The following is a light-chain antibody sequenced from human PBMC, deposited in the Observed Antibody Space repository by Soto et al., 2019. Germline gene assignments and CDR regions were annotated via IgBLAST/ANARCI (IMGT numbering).Light chain of an antibody. CDR2: KAS. J-gene: IGKJ3*01. CDR3: QQYNSYPLT. CDR1: QSMSIW. Sequence: DIQMTQSPSTLSASVGDRVTVTCRASQSMSIWLAWYQQKPGKAPRLLIYKASILESGVTSRFSGSGSGTEFTLTLSSLQPDDFATYYYQQYNSYPLTFGPGTRVDIK. V-gene: IGKV1-5*03.